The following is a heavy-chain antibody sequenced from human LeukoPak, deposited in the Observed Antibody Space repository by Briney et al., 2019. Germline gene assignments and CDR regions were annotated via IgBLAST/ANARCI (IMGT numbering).Heavy chain of an antibody. V-gene: IGHV4-59*11. Sequence: SETLSLTCTVSGSFISGHYWTWIRQPPGKGLEWIGYIYNSGSTKYSPSLKSRVTISVDTSKNQFSLKLSSVTAADTAVYYCARGGVLKSVDYWGQGTLVAVSS. D-gene: IGHD3-16*01. CDR3: ARGGVLKSVDY. J-gene: IGHJ4*02. CDR2: IYNSGST. CDR1: GSFISGHY.